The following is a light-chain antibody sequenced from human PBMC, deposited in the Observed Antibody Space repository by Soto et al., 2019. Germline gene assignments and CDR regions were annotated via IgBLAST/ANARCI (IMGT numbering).Light chain of an antibody. J-gene: IGKJ1*01. CDR1: QSLLSSDGNTY. V-gene: IGKV2-30*01. Sequence: DVVMTQSPLSLPVTLGQPASISCRSNQSLLSSDGNTYLNWFQQRPGQSPRRLTYKVSIRDSGVPDRFSGSGSATDFTLKISRVEAEDVGIYYCMQGTYWPPWTFGQGTKVEIK. CDR2: KVS. CDR3: MQGTYWPPWT.